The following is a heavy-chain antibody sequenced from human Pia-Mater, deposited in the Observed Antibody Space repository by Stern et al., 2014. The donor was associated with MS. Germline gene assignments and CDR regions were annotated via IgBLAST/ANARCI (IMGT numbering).Heavy chain of an antibody. CDR1: GGSISSGGYS. D-gene: IGHD3-22*01. CDR3: ARVRRYHENSGLVDY. V-gene: IGHV4-30-2*01. CDR2: IYHRGNA. Sequence: QLQLQESGSGLVKPSQTLSLTCAVSGGSISSGGYSWSWIRQPPGKGLEWIGNIYHRGNAYYNPSLKSRVPISIDRSENQFSLKLTSVTAADTAVYYCARVRRYHENSGLVDYWGQGTRVTVSS. J-gene: IGHJ4*02.